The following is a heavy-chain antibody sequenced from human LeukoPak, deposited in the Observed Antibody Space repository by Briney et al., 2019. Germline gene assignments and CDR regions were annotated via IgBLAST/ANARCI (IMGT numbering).Heavy chain of an antibody. CDR1: GFTFSTYR. CDR2: ISSSSSIT. D-gene: IGHD6-6*01. CDR3: ARGPSIAARYDAFDI. J-gene: IGHJ3*02. V-gene: IGHV3-48*02. Sequence: GGSLRLSCAVSGFTFSTYRMNWVRQAPGMGLEWVSYISSSSSITYYADSVKGRFTISRDNAKNSLFLQMDSLRDEDTAVYYCARGPSIAARYDAFDIWGQGTMVTVSS.